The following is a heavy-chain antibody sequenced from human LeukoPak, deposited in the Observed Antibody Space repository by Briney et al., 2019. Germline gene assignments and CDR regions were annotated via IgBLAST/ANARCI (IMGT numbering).Heavy chain of an antibody. CDR3: ARDLYAIGVLDY. V-gene: IGHV3-21*01. D-gene: IGHD2-8*01. CDR1: GFTFSSYS. Sequence: KTGGSLRLSCAASGFTFSSYSMNWVRQAPGKGLEWVSSISSSSSYIYYADSAKGRFTISRDNAKNSLYLQMNSLRAEDTAVYYCARDLYAIGVLDYWGQGTLVTVSS. J-gene: IGHJ4*02. CDR2: ISSSSSYI.